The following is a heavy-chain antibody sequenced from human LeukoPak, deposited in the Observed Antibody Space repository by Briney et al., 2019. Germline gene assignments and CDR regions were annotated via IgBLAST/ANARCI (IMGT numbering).Heavy chain of an antibody. Sequence: ASVKVSCKASGYTFTSYYLHWVRQAPGQGLEWMELINPSGSSTSNTQKFQGRITMTRDTSTSTAYMELSSLRSEDTAVYYCARGYCYNSNCYGNFDFWGQGTLVTVSS. CDR2: INPSGSST. J-gene: IGHJ4*02. CDR1: GYTFTSYY. V-gene: IGHV1-46*01. CDR3: ARGYCYNSNCYGNFDF. D-gene: IGHD2-2*01.